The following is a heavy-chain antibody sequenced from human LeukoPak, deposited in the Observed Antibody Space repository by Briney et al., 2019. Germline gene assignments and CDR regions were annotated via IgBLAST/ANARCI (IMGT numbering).Heavy chain of an antibody. D-gene: IGHD3-10*01. J-gene: IGHJ4*02. V-gene: IGHV1-69*05. CDR3: ASLENYYGSGSYTR. Sequence: GSSVKVSCKASGGTFSSYAISWVRQAPGQGLEWMGGIIPIFGTANYAQKFQGRVTMTRNTSISTAYMELSSLRSEDTAVYYCASLENYYGSGSYTRWGQGTLVTVSS. CDR2: IIPIFGTA. CDR1: GGTFSSYA.